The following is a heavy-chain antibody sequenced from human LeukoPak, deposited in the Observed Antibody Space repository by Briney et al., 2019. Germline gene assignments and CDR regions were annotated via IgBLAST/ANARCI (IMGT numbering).Heavy chain of an antibody. CDR3: ARGSGSYTPFDY. CDR1: GYTFTGYY. V-gene: IGHV1-2*02. D-gene: IGHD1-26*01. J-gene: IGHJ4*02. CDR2: INPNSGGT. Sequence: ASVKVSCKASGYTFTGYYMHWVRQAPGQGLEWMAWINPNSGGTNYAQKFQGRVTMTRDTSISTAYMELSRLRSDDTAVYYCARGSGSYTPFDYWGQGTLVTVSS.